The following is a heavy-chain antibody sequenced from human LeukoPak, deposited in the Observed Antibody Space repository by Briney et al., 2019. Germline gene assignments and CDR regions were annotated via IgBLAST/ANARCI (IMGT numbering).Heavy chain of an antibody. CDR2: ITRSGSHT. D-gene: IGHD1-1*01. Sequence: PGGSLRLSCAASGFTFSNYAMNWVRQAPGKGLEWVASITRSGSHTYYADSVRGRCTISRDNARDTLYLQLNSLRAEDMAVYYCAREPMYGTFDTWGQGTMVTVSS. V-gene: IGHV3-21*01. CDR3: AREPMYGTFDT. J-gene: IGHJ3*02. CDR1: GFTFSNYA.